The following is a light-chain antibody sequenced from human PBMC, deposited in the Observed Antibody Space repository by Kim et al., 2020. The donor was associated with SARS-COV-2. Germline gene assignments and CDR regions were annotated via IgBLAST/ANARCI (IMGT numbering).Light chain of an antibody. V-gene: IGLV3-1*01. CDR2: QDS. CDR1: ELGQKY. J-gene: IGLJ2*01. Sequence: SYELTQPPSVSVSPGQTAIITCSGEELGQKYVSWYQQRPGQSPVLVIFQDSKRRSGIPERFSGSNSANTATLTLRGTQDMDEADYYCQAWDNNTVIFGGG. CDR3: QAWDNNTVI.